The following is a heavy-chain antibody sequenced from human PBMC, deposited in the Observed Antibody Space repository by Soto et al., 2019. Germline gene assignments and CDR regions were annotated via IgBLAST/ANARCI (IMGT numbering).Heavy chain of an antibody. CDR3: ARGCVSPSCYGGLGGMDV. D-gene: IGHD2-2*01. V-gene: IGHV4-4*02. CDR1: GGSISTYNW. Sequence: QVQLQESGPGLVKPSGTLSLTCAVSGGSISTYNWWNWVRQPPGKGLEWIGEISQTGSTRYNPSLMSRVTISVDKSKNQFSLKLSSVTAADTAVYHCARGCVSPSCYGGLGGMDVWGQGTTVTVSS. J-gene: IGHJ6*02. CDR2: ISQTGST.